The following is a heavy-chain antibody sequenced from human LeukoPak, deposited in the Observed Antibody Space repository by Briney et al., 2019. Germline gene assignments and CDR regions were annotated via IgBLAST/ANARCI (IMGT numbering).Heavy chain of an antibody. J-gene: IGHJ4*02. CDR2: ITRSSTTI. D-gene: IGHD6-6*01. Sequence: PGGSLRLSCAASGFNFSIYSMNWVRQAPGKGLECVSYITRSSTTIYYADSVKGRFTISRDNAKNSLYLQMNSLRADDTAVYFCAMIEQVVSNVEGGYWGQGTLVTVSS. V-gene: IGHV3-48*04. CDR3: AMIEQVVSNVEGGY. CDR1: GFNFSIYS.